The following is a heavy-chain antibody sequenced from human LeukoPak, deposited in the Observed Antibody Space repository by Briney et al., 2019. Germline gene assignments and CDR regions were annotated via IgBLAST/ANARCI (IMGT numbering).Heavy chain of an antibody. J-gene: IGHJ4*02. V-gene: IGHV5-51*01. CDR2: IYPGDSDT. CDR1: GYSFTSYW. D-gene: IGHD6-13*01. Sequence: GESLKVSCKGSGYSFTSYWIGWVRQMPGKGLEWMGIIYPGDSDTRYSPSFQGQVTISADKSISTAYLQWSSLKASDTAMYYCARFEQQLANRGDYWGQGTPVTVSS. CDR3: ARFEQQLANRGDY.